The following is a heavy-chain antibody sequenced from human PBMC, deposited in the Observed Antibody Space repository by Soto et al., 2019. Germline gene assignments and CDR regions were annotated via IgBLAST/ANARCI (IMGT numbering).Heavy chain of an antibody. CDR3: ARGDGETLEY. J-gene: IGHJ4*02. CDR2: INAYIAKT. Sequence: QVQLVQSGGEVKKPGASVKVSCKASGYTFINYGITWVRQAPGQGLEWLAWINAYIAKTDKAQKVQGRVTMTADTSTSTDYLELRRLTFNDTAGYYCARGDGETLEYWGQGTVVTGSS. V-gene: IGHV1-18*01. D-gene: IGHD2-21*01. CDR1: GYTFINYG.